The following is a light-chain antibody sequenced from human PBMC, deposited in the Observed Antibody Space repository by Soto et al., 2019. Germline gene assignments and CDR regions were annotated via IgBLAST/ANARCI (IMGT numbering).Light chain of an antibody. J-gene: IGKJ1*01. CDR1: QSVSSN. CDR2: GAS. Sequence: IVMTHSPATPSVSPGERATFSCRSSQSVSSNLAWYQQKPGQAPRLLIYGASIRATGIPARFSGSGSGTEFTLTISTLQSEDFAIYYCQHYNNWPPWTFGQGTKVDIK. CDR3: QHYNNWPPWT. V-gene: IGKV3-15*01.